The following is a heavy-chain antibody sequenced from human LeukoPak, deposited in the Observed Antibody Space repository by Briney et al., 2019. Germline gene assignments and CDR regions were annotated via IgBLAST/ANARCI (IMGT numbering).Heavy chain of an antibody. Sequence: PGRSLRLSCAASGFTFSSYGMHWVRQAPGKGLEWVAGISNDGINKYYADSVKGRFTIARDNSKNTLYLQMNSLRAEDTAVYYCASSYFDYGGKPYSDYWGQGTLVTVSS. CDR2: ISNDGINK. V-gene: IGHV3-30*03. CDR3: ASSYFDYGGKPYSDY. D-gene: IGHD4-23*01. CDR1: GFTFSSYG. J-gene: IGHJ4*02.